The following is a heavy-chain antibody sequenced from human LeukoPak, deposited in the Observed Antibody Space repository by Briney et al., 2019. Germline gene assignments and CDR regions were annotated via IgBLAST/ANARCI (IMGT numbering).Heavy chain of an antibody. D-gene: IGHD3-9*01. CDR3: ARNDILTGYYAYYYMDV. V-gene: IGHV4-59*01. J-gene: IGHJ6*03. Sequence: PSETLSLTCTVSGASISSDYWSWIRQPPGKGLEWIGYIHYSGTTNYNPSLKSRVTMSVDTSKNQFSLKLSSVTAADTAVYYCARNDILTGYYAYYYMDVWGKGTTVTVSS. CDR2: IHYSGTT. CDR1: GASISSDY.